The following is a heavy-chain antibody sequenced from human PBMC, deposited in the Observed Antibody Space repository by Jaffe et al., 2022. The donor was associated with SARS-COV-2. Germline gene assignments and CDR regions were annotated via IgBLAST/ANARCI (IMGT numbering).Heavy chain of an antibody. CDR3: ARDGGIVVVPAARGANPLDY. CDR2: INHSGST. CDR1: GGSFSGYY. J-gene: IGHJ4*02. D-gene: IGHD2-2*01. V-gene: IGHV4-34*01. Sequence: QVQLQQWGAGLLKPSETLSLTCAVYGGSFSGYYWSWIRQPPGKGLEWIGEINHSGSTNYNPSLKSRVTISVDTSKNQFSLKLSSVTAADTAVYYCARDGGIVVVPAARGANPLDYWGQGTLVTVSS.